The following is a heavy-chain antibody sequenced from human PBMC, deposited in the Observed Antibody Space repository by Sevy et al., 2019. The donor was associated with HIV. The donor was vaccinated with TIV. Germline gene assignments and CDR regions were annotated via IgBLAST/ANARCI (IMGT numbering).Heavy chain of an antibody. CDR2: ISATGGST. V-gene: IGHV3-23*01. CDR1: GFTLTSYT. Sequence: GGSLRLSCAASGFTLTSYTMNWVRQAPGKGLEWVASISATGGSTYYADSVKGRFTISRDVSKGTLFLQMNSLTAEDTAIFYCTKTLQKLPFHPHYFDYWGQGTLVTVSS. D-gene: IGHD2-21*02. J-gene: IGHJ4*02. CDR3: TKTLQKLPFHPHYFDY.